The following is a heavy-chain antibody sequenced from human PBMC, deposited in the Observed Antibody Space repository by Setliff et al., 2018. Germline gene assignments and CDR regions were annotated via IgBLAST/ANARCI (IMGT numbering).Heavy chain of an antibody. Sequence: ASVKVSCKASGYTFTSYAMHWVRQAPGQRLEWMGWINAGNGNTKYSQKFQGRVTMTDDTSTDTAYMELSSLRSEDTAVYYCATGHVLRFLEGTEDYNHWFDPWGQGTLVTVSS. CDR1: GYTFTSYA. V-gene: IGHV1-3*01. CDR2: INAGNGNT. CDR3: ATGHVLRFLEGTEDYNHWFDP. D-gene: IGHD3-3*01. J-gene: IGHJ5*02.